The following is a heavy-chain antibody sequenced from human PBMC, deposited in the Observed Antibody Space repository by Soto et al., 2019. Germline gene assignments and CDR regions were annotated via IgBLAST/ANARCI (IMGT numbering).Heavy chain of an antibody. V-gene: IGHV5-51*01. CDR2: IYPDDSDT. J-gene: IGHJ6*03. CDR3: ARLIRQYSVQSPNYYYYYCVDV. D-gene: IGHD5-12*01. CDR1: GFSFTSYW. Sequence: PGESLKISCKASGFSFTSYWIAWVRQMPGKGLEWMGIIYPDDSDTRISPSFQGQVTISADKSISTAYLQWSSLKASDTAIYYCARLIRQYSVQSPNYYYYYCVDVWVKGTTFTVSS.